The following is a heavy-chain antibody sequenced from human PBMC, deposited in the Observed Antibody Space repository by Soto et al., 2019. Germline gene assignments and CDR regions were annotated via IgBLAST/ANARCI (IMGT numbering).Heavy chain of an antibody. J-gene: IGHJ3*02. CDR3: AREMLFGEFPSAFAI. D-gene: IGHD3-10*02. V-gene: IGHV4-59*01. Sequence: SETLSLTCTVSGGSISSYYWSWIRQPPGKGLEWIGYIYYSGSTNYNPSLKSRVTISVDTSKNQFSLKLSSVTAADTAVYYCAREMLFGEFPSAFAIRGQGTMVTVSS. CDR2: IYYSGST. CDR1: GGSISSYY.